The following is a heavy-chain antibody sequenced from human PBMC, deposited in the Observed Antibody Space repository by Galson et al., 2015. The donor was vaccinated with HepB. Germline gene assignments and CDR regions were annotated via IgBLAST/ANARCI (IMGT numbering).Heavy chain of an antibody. J-gene: IGHJ5*02. V-gene: IGHV3-48*01. Sequence: SLRLSCAASGFVFSSYNMNWVRQAPGKGLEWISYISATGTTIDYADSVKGRFTISRDNAKNSLYLQMSSLRAEDTAVYYCARHSRATFGEPNWFDPWGQGTLVIVSS. CDR2: ISATGTTI. D-gene: IGHD3-3*01. CDR3: ARHSRATFGEPNWFDP. CDR1: GFVFSSYN.